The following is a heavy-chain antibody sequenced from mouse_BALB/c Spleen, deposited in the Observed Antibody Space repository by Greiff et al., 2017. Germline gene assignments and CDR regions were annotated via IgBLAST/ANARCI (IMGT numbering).Heavy chain of an antibody. Sequence: EVQLQQSGPSLVKPSQTLSLTCSVTGDSITSGYWNWIRKFPGNKLEYMGYISYSGSTYYNPSLKSRISITRDTSKNQYYLQLNSVTTEDTATYYCARGGYDRDYAMDYWGQGTSVTVSS. V-gene: IGHV3-8*02. D-gene: IGHD2-14*01. CDR2: ISYSGST. J-gene: IGHJ4*01. CDR1: GDSITSGY. CDR3: ARGGYDRDYAMDY.